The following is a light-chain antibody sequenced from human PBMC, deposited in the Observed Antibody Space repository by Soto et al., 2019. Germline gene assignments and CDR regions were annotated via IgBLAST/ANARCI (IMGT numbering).Light chain of an antibody. J-gene: IGLJ2*01. CDR2: EVT. Sequence: QSALTQPPSASGSPGQSVTISCTGTSSDVGGFDYVSWYQQHPGKAPKLMIYEVTKRPSGVPGRFSGSKSGNTASLTVSGIQAEDEADYYCSSYAGSNNVVFGGGTKLTVL. CDR3: SSYAGSNNVV. CDR1: SSDVGGFDY. V-gene: IGLV2-8*01.